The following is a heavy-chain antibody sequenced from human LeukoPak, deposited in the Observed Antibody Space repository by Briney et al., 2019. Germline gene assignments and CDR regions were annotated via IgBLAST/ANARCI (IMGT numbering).Heavy chain of an antibody. V-gene: IGHV1-18*01. D-gene: IGHD5-18*01. CDR3: ALNVDTAMVIAFDI. J-gene: IGHJ3*02. CDR2: ISAYNGNT. Sequence: GASVKVSCKASGYTFTSYGISWVRQAPGQGLEWMGWISAYNGNTNYAQKLQGRVTMTTDTSTSTAYMELRSLRSDDTAVYYCALNVDTAMVIAFDIWGQGTMVTVSS. CDR1: GYTFTSYG.